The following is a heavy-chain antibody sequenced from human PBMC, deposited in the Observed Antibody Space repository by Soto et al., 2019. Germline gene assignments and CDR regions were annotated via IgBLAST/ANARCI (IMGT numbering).Heavy chain of an antibody. CDR1: GASVTSDSYH. CDR3: AIYKAGAGGSGF. V-gene: IGHV4-61*01. D-gene: IGHD6-19*01. J-gene: IGHJ4*02. CDR2: QTGST. Sequence: QVHLQESGPGLIKPSETLSLTCFVSGASVTSDSYHWTWIRQPPGKGLEWIGQTGSTNYNPSLKSRITISVGTSKNQFALILDSVTAADTAIYYCAIYKAGAGGSGFWGQGTLVIVAS.